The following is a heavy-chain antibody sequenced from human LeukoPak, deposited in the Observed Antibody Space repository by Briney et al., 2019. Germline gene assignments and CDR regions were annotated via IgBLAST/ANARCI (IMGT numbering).Heavy chain of an antibody. CDR3: HLGDSGYPSMDV. CDR2: IYHSGST. V-gene: IGHV4-4*02. CDR1: GGSISRSNW. Sequence: SGTLSLTCAVSGGSISRSNWRSGVRQPPGKGVEGIGEIYHSGSTNYTHSLESRVTISRDNSKNKLSLKLNSVTAADTAVYYCHLGDSGYPSMDVWGQGNTVTVSS. D-gene: IGHD5-12*01. J-gene: IGHJ6*02.